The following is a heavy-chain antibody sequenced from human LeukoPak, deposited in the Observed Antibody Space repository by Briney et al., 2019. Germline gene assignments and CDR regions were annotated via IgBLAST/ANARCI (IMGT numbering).Heavy chain of an antibody. CDR2: ISSSGSTI. Sequence: GGTLRLSCAASGFSFSSHGMSWVRQAPGKGLEWVSYISSSGSTIYYADSVKGRFTISRDNAKNSLYLQMNSLRAEDTAVYYCARVLGYYDSSGPRMDVWGKGTTVTISS. CDR3: ARVLGYYDSSGPRMDV. V-gene: IGHV3-48*04. D-gene: IGHD3-22*01. J-gene: IGHJ6*03. CDR1: GFSFSSHG.